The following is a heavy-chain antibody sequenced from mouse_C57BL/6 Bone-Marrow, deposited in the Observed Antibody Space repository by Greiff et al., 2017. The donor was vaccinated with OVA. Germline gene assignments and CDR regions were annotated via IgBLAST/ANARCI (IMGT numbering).Heavy chain of an antibody. CDR2: ILPSIGRT. J-gene: IGHJ1*03. CDR3: ARRGIRYGSSPYRYFDV. V-gene: IGHV15-2*01. Sequence: QVQLQQSGSELRSPGSSVKLSCKDFDSEVFPIAYMSWVRQKPGHGFEWIGGILPSIGRTIYGEKFEEKATLDADTLSNTADLEINSLTSEDSAIYYCARRGIRYGSSPYRYFDVWGTGTTVTVSS. D-gene: IGHD1-1*01. CDR1: DSEVFPIAY.